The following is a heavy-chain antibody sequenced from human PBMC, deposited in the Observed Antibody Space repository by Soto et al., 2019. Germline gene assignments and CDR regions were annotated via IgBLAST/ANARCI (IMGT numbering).Heavy chain of an antibody. V-gene: IGHV1-3*01. Sequence: ASVKVSCKASGYTFPSYAMHWVRQTPGQRLEWMGWINAGNGNTKYSQKFQGRVTITRDTSASTAYMELSSLRSEDTAVYYCARFSYSSSFLYYYGMDVWGQGTTVTVSS. CDR1: GYTFPSYA. CDR2: INAGNGNT. D-gene: IGHD6-6*01. J-gene: IGHJ6*02. CDR3: ARFSYSSSFLYYYGMDV.